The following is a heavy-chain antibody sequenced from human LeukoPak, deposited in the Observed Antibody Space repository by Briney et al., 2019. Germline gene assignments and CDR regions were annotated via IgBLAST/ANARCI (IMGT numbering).Heavy chain of an antibody. D-gene: IGHD3/OR15-3a*01. V-gene: IGHV1-69*13. J-gene: IGHJ4*02. CDR3: ARRFGQPYYFDH. CDR2: IIPIFGTA. CDR1: GGTFSSYA. Sequence: ASVKFSCKASGGTFSSYAISWVRQAPGQGLEWMGGIIPIFGTANYAQKFQGRVTITADESTSTAYMELSSLRSEDTAVYYCARRFGQPYYFDHWGQGTLVTVSS.